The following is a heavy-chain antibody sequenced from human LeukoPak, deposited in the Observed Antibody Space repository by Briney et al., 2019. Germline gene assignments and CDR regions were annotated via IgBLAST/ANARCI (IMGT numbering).Heavy chain of an antibody. J-gene: IGHJ4*02. Sequence: ASVKVSCKASGYTFTGDYMHWVRQAPGQGLEWMGWINPNSGGTNYAQKFQGRVTMTRDTSISTAYMELSRLRSDDTAVYYCATPTVTTWYYFDYWGQGTLVTVSS. CDR3: ATPTVTTWYYFDY. CDR2: INPNSGGT. CDR1: GYTFTGDY. D-gene: IGHD4-17*01. V-gene: IGHV1-2*02.